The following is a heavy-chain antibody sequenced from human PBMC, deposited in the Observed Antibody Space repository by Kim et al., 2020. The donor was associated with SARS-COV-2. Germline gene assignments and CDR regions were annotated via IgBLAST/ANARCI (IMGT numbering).Heavy chain of an antibody. Sequence: VKGRFTISRDDSKSIAYLQMNSLKTEDTAVYYCTRAYAPWFGESHGAFDIWGQGTMVTVSS. CDR3: TRAYAPWFGESHGAFDI. D-gene: IGHD3-10*01. J-gene: IGHJ3*02. V-gene: IGHV3-49*02.